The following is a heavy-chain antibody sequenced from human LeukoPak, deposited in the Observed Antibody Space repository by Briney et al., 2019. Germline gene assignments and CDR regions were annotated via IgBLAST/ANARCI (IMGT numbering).Heavy chain of an antibody. CDR1: GFSFISYG. V-gene: IGHV3-30*18. D-gene: IGHD3-16*02. CDR2: ISDDGRNK. CDR3: AKERAGYTNPYYFDY. J-gene: IGHJ4*02. Sequence: GGSLRLSCAASGFSFISYGMHWVRQAPGKGLEWVGVISDDGRNKKYADSVKGRFTISRDNSKDTLYLQMNSLRDEDTAVYYCAKERAGYTNPYYFDYWGQGTLVTVSS.